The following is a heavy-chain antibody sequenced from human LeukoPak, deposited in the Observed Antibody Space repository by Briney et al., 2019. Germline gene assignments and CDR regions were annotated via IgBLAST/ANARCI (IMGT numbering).Heavy chain of an antibody. J-gene: IGHJ4*02. Sequence: GGSLRLSCAASGFTFSNYMMHWVRRAPGKGLVWVSRIKSDGITITYADSVKGRFTISRDNAKNTLYLQMNSLRAEDTAVYYCLRDLNWSLDQWGQGTLVTVSS. CDR1: GFTFSNYM. D-gene: IGHD1-20*01. CDR2: IKSDGITI. V-gene: IGHV3-74*01. CDR3: LRDLNWSLDQ.